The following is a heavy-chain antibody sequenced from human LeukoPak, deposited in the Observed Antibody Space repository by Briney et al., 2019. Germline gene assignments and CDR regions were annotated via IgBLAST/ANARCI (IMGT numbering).Heavy chain of an antibody. V-gene: IGHV1-69*02. D-gene: IGHD3-10*01. Sequence: ASVKVSCKASGGTFSSYTISWVRQAPGQGLEWMGRIIPILGIANYAQKFQGRATITADKSTSTAYMELSSLRSEDTAVYYCARAPYYYGSGSYLGSPGAFDIWGQGTMVTVSS. CDR3: ARAPYYYGSGSYLGSPGAFDI. CDR1: GGTFSSYT. CDR2: IIPILGIA. J-gene: IGHJ3*02.